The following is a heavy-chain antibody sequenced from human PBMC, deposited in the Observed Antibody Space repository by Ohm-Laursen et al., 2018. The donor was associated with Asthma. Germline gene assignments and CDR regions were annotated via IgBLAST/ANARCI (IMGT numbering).Heavy chain of an antibody. CDR1: GYTFTSYG. CDR3: ARATFSTYCGGDCYYFDY. V-gene: IGHV1-18*04. J-gene: IGHJ4*02. Sequence: ASSVKVSCKASGYTFTSYGISWVRQAPGQGLEWIGWIVVGSGNTNYAQKFQERVTMTSDTSTSTVYMELSSLRSEDTAVYYCARATFSTYCGGDCYYFDYWGQGTLVTVSS. CDR2: IVVGSGNT. D-gene: IGHD2-21*02.